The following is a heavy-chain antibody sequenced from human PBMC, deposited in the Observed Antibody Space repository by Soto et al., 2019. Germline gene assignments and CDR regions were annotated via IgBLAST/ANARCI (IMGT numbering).Heavy chain of an antibody. V-gene: IGHV3-23*01. J-gene: IGHJ4*02. CDR1: GFTFSSYA. Sequence: EVQLLESGGGLVQPGGSLRLSCAASGFTFSSYAMSWVRQAPGKGLEYVSTISGSGVNAYYADSVKGRFTISRDNSKNTLYLQMNSLRAEDTAIYYCAKPLQVYWGQGTLVTVSS. CDR2: ISGSGVNA. CDR3: AKPLQVY.